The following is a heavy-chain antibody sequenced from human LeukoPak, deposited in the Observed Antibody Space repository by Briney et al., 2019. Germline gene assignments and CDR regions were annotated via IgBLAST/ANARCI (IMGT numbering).Heavy chain of an antibody. D-gene: IGHD4-17*01. CDR3: AARRLTVTTEIDY. Sequence: GGSLRLSCAASGFTLSNAWMNWVRQAPGKGLEWVSAISGSGGSKYYADSVKGRFTISRDNSKNTVYLQMNSLRPEDTAVYYCAARRLTVTTEIDYWGQGTLVTVSS. CDR1: GFTLSNAW. J-gene: IGHJ4*02. CDR2: ISGSGGSK. V-gene: IGHV3-23*01.